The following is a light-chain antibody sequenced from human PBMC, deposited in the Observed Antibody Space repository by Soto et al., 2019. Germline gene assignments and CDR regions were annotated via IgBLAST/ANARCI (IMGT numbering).Light chain of an antibody. CDR2: TTN. CDR1: NSNIGSDI. CDR3: ATWDGGLSGNFL. Sequence: QSVLTQPPSASGTPGQRATISCCGSNSNIGSDIVNCYQLLPGAAPEVLINTTNQRPSGVPERFSGSKSGTSASLAISGLQSEDEANSSCATWDGGLSGNFLFGNGTKGTVL. V-gene: IGLV1-44*01. J-gene: IGLJ1*01.